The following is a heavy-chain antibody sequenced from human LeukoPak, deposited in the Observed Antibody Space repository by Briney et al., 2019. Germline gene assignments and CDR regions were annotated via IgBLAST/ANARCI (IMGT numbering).Heavy chain of an antibody. CDR3: AKDSGNYANYYFDH. CDR2: IYSGAST. J-gene: IGHJ4*02. V-gene: IGHV3-66*01. Sequence: GGSLRLSCAASGVTVSSNYMSWVRQAPGQGLEWVSVIYSGASTYYADSVKGRFTISRDNSKNTLYLQMNSLRAEDTAVYYCAKDSGNYANYYFDHWGQGTLVTVSS. D-gene: IGHD1-26*01. CDR1: GVTVSSNY.